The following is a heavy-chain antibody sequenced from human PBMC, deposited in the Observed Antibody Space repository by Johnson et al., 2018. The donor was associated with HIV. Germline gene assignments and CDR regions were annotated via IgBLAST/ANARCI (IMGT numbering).Heavy chain of an antibody. CDR2: ISWNSGSI. CDR3: ARAFGSAFDI. V-gene: IGHV3-9*01. CDR1: GFTFDDYA. Sequence: VQLVESGGDVVRPGGSLRLSCVASGFTFDDYAMHWVRQAPGKGLEWVSGISWNSGSIGYADSVKGRFTISRDNAKNSLYLQMNSLRAEDTAVYYCARAFGSAFDIWGQGTMVTVSS. D-gene: IGHD1-14*01. J-gene: IGHJ3*02.